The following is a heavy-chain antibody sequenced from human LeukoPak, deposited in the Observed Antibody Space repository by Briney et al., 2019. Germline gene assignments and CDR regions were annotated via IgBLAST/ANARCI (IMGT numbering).Heavy chain of an antibody. V-gene: IGHV3-49*04. Sequence: GGSLRLSCTASGFTFGDYAMSWVRQAPGKGLEWVGFMRSKAYGGTTEYAASVKGRFTISRDDSKSIAYLQMNSLKTEDTAVYYCTRDSDDYVWGSYRPHYYYGMDVWGQGTTVTVSS. CDR2: MRSKAYGGTT. D-gene: IGHD3-16*02. CDR3: TRDSDDYVWGSYRPHYYYGMDV. CDR1: GFTFGDYA. J-gene: IGHJ6*02.